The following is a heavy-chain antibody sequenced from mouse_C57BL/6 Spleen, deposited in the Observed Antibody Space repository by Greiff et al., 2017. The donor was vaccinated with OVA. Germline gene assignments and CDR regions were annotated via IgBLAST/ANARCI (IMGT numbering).Heavy chain of an antibody. CDR3: ARDPTMVTTGYSFDY. Sequence: QVQLQHSGPELVKPGASVKISCKASGYAFSSSWMNWVKQRPGKGLEWIGRIYPGDGDTNYNGKFKGKATLTADKSSSTAYMQLSSLTSEDSAVYSSARDPTMVTTGYSFDYWGQGTPLTVSS. D-gene: IGHD2-9*01. J-gene: IGHJ2*01. V-gene: IGHV1-82*01. CDR1: GYAFSSSW. CDR2: IYPGDGDT.